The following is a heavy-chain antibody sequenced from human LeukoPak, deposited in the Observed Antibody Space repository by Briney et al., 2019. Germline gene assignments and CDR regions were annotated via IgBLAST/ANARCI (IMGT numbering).Heavy chain of an antibody. J-gene: IGHJ4*02. CDR1: GFTFSSYG. D-gene: IGHD6-13*01. Sequence: PGRSLRLSCAASGFTFSSYGMPWVRQAPGKGLEWVAVISYDGSNKYYADSVKGRFTSSRDNSKNTLYLQMNSLRAEDTAVYYCAASRIAAAGILDYWGQGTLVTVSS. CDR3: AASRIAAAGILDY. V-gene: IGHV3-30*03. CDR2: ISYDGSNK.